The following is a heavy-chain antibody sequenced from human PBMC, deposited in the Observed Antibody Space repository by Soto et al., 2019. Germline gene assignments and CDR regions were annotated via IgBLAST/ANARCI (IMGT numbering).Heavy chain of an antibody. D-gene: IGHD3-10*01. CDR1: GFTFSDYY. J-gene: IGHJ5*02. CDR3: ARDLWFGELSPKYNWFDP. V-gene: IGHV3-11*01. Sequence: VQLVESGGGLVQPGGSLRLSCAASGFTFSDYYMSWIRQAPGKGLEWVSYISSSGSTIYYADSVKGRFTISRDNAKNSLYLQMNSLRAEDTAVYYCARDLWFGELSPKYNWFDPWGQGTLVTVSS. CDR2: ISSSGSTI.